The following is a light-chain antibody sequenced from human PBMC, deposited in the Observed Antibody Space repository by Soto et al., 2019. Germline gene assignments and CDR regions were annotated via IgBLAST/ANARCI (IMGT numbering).Light chain of an antibody. Sequence: EIVLTQSPGTLSLSPGERATLSCKASQSVSSNFLAWYQHKPGQAPRLLIYGASDRATDIPYRFSGSGSGTDFTLTITRLEPEDFAVYYCQQYGTSPPTFGQGTKVEI. CDR2: GAS. CDR1: QSVSSNF. J-gene: IGKJ1*01. V-gene: IGKV3-20*01. CDR3: QQYGTSPPT.